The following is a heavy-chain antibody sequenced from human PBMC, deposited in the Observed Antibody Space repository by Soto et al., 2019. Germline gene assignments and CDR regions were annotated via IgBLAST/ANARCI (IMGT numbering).Heavy chain of an antibody. CDR2: IIPMFGSA. V-gene: IGHV1-69*13. D-gene: IGHD3-3*01. Sequence: SVKVSCKASGGSFSSFAFSWVRQAPGQGLEWMGGIIPMFGSANYAQGFLGRVTFTADASTSTAYMEISGLTFEDTAFYYCAVSLYGVVLHYYYRMDVWGQGTSVTVSS. J-gene: IGHJ6*02. CDR1: GGSFSSFA. CDR3: AVSLYGVVLHYYYRMDV.